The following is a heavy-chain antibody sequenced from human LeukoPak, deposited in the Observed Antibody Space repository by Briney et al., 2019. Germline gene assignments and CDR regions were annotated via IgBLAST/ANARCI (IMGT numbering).Heavy chain of an antibody. CDR2: IYYSGST. CDR3: ARGRYDSSGYYLGFDY. D-gene: IGHD3-22*01. CDR1: GGSISSSSYY. Sequence: PSETLSLTCTVSGGSISSSSYYWGWIRQPPGKGLEWIGSIYYSGSTYYNPSLKSRVTISVDTSKNQFSLKLSSVTAADTAVYYCARGRYDSSGYYLGFDYWGQGTLVTVSS. V-gene: IGHV4-39*01. J-gene: IGHJ4*02.